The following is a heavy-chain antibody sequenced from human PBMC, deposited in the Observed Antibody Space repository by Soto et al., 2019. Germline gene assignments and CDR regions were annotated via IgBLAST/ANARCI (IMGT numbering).Heavy chain of an antibody. CDR3: ARVVPPGGMDV. D-gene: IGHD6-6*01. CDR1: GGSISSGGYY. V-gene: IGHV4-31*03. J-gene: IGHJ6*02. CDR2: IYYSGST. Sequence: TLSLTCTVSGGSISSGGYYWSWIRQHPGKGLEWIGYIYYSGSTYYNPSLKSRVTISVDTSKNQFSLNLRSVTAADTAVYYCARVVPPGGMDVWGQGTTVTVSS.